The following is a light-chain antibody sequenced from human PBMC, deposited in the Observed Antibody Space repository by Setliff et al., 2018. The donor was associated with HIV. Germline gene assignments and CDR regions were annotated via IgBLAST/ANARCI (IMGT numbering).Light chain of an antibody. CDR1: SSDVGGYNY. Sequence: ALTQPASVSGSPGQLITISCTGTSSDVGGYNYVSWYQQHPGKAPKVMIYEVRNRPSGVSNRFSGSKSGNTASLTISGLQAEDEADYHCTSYTSSYTLVFGTGTKVTVL. CDR2: EVR. J-gene: IGLJ1*01. CDR3: TSYTSSYTLV. V-gene: IGLV2-14*01.